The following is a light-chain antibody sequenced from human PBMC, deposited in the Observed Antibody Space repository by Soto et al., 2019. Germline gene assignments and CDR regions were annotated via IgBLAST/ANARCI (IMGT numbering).Light chain of an antibody. CDR1: QSVSSY. V-gene: IGKV3-11*01. J-gene: IGKJ2*01. CDR2: DAS. Sequence: EIVLTQSPATLSLSPGERATLSCRASQSVSSYLAWFQHKPGQAPRLLIFDASKRATGIPDRFSGSGSGTDFTLTISRLEPEDFAIYYCQQYGGVPYTFGQGTKLEIK. CDR3: QQYGGVPYT.